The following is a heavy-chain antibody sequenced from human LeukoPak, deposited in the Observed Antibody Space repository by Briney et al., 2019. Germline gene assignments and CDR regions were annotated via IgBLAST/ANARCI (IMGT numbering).Heavy chain of an antibody. CDR3: ARVPRLSGSYYGNYYYGMDV. V-gene: IGHV4-59*01. J-gene: IGHJ6*02. CDR2: FYYCGST. CDR1: GGSISSYY. Sequence: SETLSLTCTVSGGSISSYYWSWVRQPPGKGLEGIGYFYYCGSTNYNPSLKSRVTISVDTSKNQFSLKLSSVTAADTAVYYCARVPRLSGSYYGNYYYGMDVWGQGTTVTVSS. D-gene: IGHD1-26*01.